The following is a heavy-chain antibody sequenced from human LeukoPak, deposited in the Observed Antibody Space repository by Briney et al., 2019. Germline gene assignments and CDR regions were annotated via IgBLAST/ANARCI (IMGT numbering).Heavy chain of an antibody. V-gene: IGHV3-7*01. J-gene: IGHJ6*03. CDR1: GFSFSSYW. D-gene: IGHD3-10*01. CDR2: IKQDESER. Sequence: GGSLRLSCEASGFSFSSYWMTWVRQPSGKGPEWVANIKQDESERYSVDSVKGRFTISRDNAKNSVYLHMNSLRAEDTALYYCARLSAYYYGSYFYYYMDVWGKGTTVTVSS. CDR3: ARLSAYYYGSYFYYYMDV.